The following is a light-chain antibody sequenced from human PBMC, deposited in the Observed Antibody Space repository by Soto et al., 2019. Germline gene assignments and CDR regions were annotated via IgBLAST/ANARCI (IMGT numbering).Light chain of an antibody. J-gene: IGKJ1*01. CDR3: QEYYDTLQT. CDR1: QSVLYDSNNKNY. V-gene: IGKV4-1*01. Sequence: DIVMTQSPDSLAVSLGERATINCKSSQSVLYDSNNKNYLAWYQQKPGQPPKLLIYWASTRESGVPDRFSGSGSGTDFTLTISSLQAEDVAVYYCQEYYDTLQTFGQGTKVEIK. CDR2: WAS.